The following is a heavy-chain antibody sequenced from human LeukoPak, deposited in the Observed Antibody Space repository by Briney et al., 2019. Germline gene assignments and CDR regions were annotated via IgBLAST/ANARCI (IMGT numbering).Heavy chain of an antibody. J-gene: IGHJ3*02. CDR2: ISWDGGST. V-gene: IGHV3-43D*03. CDR3: AKDGGGYDSSGYEPWSAFDI. Sequence: GGSLRLSCAVSGFTFSSYAMHWVRQAPGKGLEWVSLISWDGGSTYYADSVKGRFTISRDNSKNSLYLQMNSLRAEDTALYYCAKDGGGYDSSGYEPWSAFDIWGQGTMVTVSS. CDR1: GFTFSSYA. D-gene: IGHD3-22*01.